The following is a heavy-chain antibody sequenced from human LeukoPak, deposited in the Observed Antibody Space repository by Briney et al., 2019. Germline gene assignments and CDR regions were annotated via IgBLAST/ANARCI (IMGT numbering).Heavy chain of an antibody. V-gene: IGHV4-59*01. CDR2: IYYSGSP. D-gene: IGHD6-19*01. J-gene: IGHJ4*02. Sequence: PSETLSLTCTVSGGSISSYYWSWIRQPPGKGLEWIGYIYYSGSPNYNPSLKSRVTISVDTSKNQISLKLSSVTAADTAVYYCARGSSGWSSFDYWGQGTLVTVSS. CDR3: ARGSSGWSSFDY. CDR1: GGSISSYY.